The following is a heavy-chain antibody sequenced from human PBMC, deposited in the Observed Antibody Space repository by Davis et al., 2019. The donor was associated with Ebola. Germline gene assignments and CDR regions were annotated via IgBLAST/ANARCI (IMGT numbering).Heavy chain of an antibody. CDR1: GFSFEGYA. CDR3: ARVMVGILNV. CDR2: INWNGNFI. V-gene: IGHV3-9*01. D-gene: IGHD2-15*01. J-gene: IGHJ6*02. Sequence: SLKISCAASGFSFEGYAMYWVRQAPGRGLDWVSTINWNGNFIDYADSVKGRFSVSRDNAKNSLYLQMNSLRAEDTAVYYCARVMVGILNVWGQGTTVTVSS.